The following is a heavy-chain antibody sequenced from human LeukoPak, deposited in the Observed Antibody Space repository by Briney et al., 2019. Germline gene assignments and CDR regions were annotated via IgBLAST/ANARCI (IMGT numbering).Heavy chain of an antibody. V-gene: IGHV3-64*01. CDR1: GFTFSSYA. Sequence: GGSLRLSCAASGFTFSSYAMHWVRQAPGKGLEYVSAISSNGGSTYYANSVKGRFTISRDNSKNTLYLQMSSLTAADTAVYYCAKDRSIGTYYTFDHWGQGTLVTVSS. CDR2: ISSNGGST. CDR3: AKDRSIGTYYTFDH. D-gene: IGHD1-26*01. J-gene: IGHJ4*02.